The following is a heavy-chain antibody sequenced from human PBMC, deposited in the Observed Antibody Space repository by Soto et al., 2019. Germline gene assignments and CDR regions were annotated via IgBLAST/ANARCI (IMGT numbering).Heavy chain of an antibody. J-gene: IGHJ3*01. CDR1: GATFSSYA. CDR2: IFPILGTA. V-gene: IGHV1-69*13. D-gene: IGHD3-16*01. CDR3: AGVLGHSTLLS. Sequence: SVKVSCNSSGATFSSYAVSWVRQAPGQRLESTGGIFPILGTANHAQKFQGRVTITADESTSTAYMELRSLRSEDTGVYCCAGVLGHSTLLSWGQETMV.